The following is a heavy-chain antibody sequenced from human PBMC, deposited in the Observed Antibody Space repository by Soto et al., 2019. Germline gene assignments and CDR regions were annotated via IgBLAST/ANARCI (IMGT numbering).Heavy chain of an antibody. Sequence: EVQLLESGGGLVQPGGPLRLSCAASGFTFSSYAMTWVRQAPGKGLEWVSAITGGGDNTYYADSVKGRFTISRDNFKNTLYLQMDSLRDEDTAIYYCEKGSKGFDYWGQGTLVTVSS. D-gene: IGHD2-2*01. CDR1: GFTFSSYA. J-gene: IGHJ4*02. V-gene: IGHV3-23*01. CDR2: ITGGGDNT. CDR3: EKGSKGFDY.